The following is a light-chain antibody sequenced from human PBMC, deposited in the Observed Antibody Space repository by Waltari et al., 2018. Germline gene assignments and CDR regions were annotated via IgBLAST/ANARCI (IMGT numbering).Light chain of an antibody. V-gene: IGKV4-1*01. CDR2: WAS. CDR3: QQYYSTLYT. CDR1: QRVLYSSNNKNY. J-gene: IGKJ2*01. Sequence: DIVMTQSLHFLAVPLGESAPFNCKPSQRVLYSSNNKNYLAWYQQKPGQRPKLLIYWASTRESGVPDRFSGSGSGTDFTLTISSLQAEDVAVYYCQQYYSTLYTFGQGTKLEIK.